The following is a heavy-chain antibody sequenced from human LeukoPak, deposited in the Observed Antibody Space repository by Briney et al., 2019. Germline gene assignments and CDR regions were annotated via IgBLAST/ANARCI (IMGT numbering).Heavy chain of an antibody. D-gene: IGHD6-13*01. CDR2: INHSGST. CDR1: GGSFSGYY. Sequence: PSETLSLTCAVYGGSFSGYYWSWLRQPPGKGLEWIGEINHSGSTNYNPSLTSRVTISVDTSKNQFSLKLSSVTAADTAVYYCASFPSIAAAGWFDYWGQGTLVTVSS. J-gene: IGHJ4*02. V-gene: IGHV4-34*01. CDR3: ASFPSIAAAGWFDY.